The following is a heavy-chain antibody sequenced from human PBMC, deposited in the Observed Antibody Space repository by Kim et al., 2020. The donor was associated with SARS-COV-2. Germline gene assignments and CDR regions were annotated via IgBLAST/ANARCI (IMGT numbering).Heavy chain of an antibody. CDR2: IYYSGST. Sequence: SETLSLTCTVSGGSVSSGIYYWSWIRQPPGKGLEWIGYIYYSGSTNYNPSLKSRVTISVDTSKNQFSLKLSSVTAADTAVYYCARDYYGSGRYNYYYYGMDVWGQGTTVTVSS. J-gene: IGHJ6*02. D-gene: IGHD3-10*01. CDR3: ARDYYGSGRYNYYYYGMDV. V-gene: IGHV4-61*01. CDR1: GGSVSSGIYY.